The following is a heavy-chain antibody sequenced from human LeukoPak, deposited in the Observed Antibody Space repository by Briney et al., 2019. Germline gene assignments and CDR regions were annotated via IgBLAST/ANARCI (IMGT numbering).Heavy chain of an antibody. D-gene: IGHD3-3*01. CDR3: ARVGAIRFLEWLLYY. V-gene: IGHV1-2*04. Sequence: ASVKVSCKASGYTFTGYYMHWVRQAPGQGLEWMGWINPNSGGTNYAQKFQGWVTMTRDTSISTAYMELSRLRSDDTAVYYCARVGAIRFLEWLLYYWGQGTLVTVSS. J-gene: IGHJ4*02. CDR1: GYTFTGYY. CDR2: INPNSGGT.